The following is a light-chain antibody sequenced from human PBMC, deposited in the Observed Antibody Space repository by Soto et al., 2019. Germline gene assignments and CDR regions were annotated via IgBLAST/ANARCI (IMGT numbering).Light chain of an antibody. CDR3: LHDYNYPYT. J-gene: IGKJ2*01. CDR2: GAS. CDR1: QGIRND. V-gene: IGKV1-6*01. Sequence: AIPMTQFPSSLSASVGDRVTITCRASQGIRNDVGGYQQKSGRAPKLLIFGASTLQSGVPSRFSGSGSGTDFTLTISSLQPEDFATYYCLHDYNYPYTFGQGTKVEIK.